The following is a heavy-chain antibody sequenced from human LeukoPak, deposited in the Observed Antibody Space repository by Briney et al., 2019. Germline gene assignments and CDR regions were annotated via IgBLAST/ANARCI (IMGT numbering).Heavy chain of an antibody. CDR1: GFTFSSYG. CDR2: IRYDGSNK. Sequence: PGGSLRLSCAASGFTFSSYGMHWVRQAPGKGLEWVSFIRYDGSNKYYADSVKGRFTISRDNSKNTLYLQMNSLRAEDTAVYYCVKDYDFWSGYYSPTRGYFDHWGQGTLVTVSS. J-gene: IGHJ4*02. CDR3: VKDYDFWSGYYSPTRGYFDH. V-gene: IGHV3-30*02. D-gene: IGHD3-3*01.